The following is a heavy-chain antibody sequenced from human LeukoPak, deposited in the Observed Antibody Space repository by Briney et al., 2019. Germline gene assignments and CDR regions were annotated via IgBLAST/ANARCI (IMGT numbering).Heavy chain of an antibody. CDR1: GFPFSSYA. V-gene: IGHV3-21*01. CDR2: ISRTSGII. Sequence: PGGSLRLSCAASGFPFSSYAMNLVRQAPPEALEWVSSISRTSGIIYYADSVKGRFTISRDNAKNSLYLQMNSLRAEDTAVYYCATEFLGAVAETGDYWGQGTLVTVSS. CDR3: ATEFLGAVAETGDY. J-gene: IGHJ4*02. D-gene: IGHD6-19*01.